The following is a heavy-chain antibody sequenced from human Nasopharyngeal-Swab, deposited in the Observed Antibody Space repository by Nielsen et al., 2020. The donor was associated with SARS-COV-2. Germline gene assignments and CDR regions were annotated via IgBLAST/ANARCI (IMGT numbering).Heavy chain of an antibody. D-gene: IGHD4-17*01. CDR1: GYTFTSYA. CDR2: INTNTGNP. J-gene: IGHJ6*03. V-gene: IGHV7-4-1*02. CDR3: ARDDYGDYGVGYYYYYMDV. Sequence: ASVKVSCKASGYTFTSYAMNWVRQAPGQGLVWMGWINTNTGNPTYAQGFTGRFVFSLDTSVSTAYLQISSLKAEDTAVYYCARDDYGDYGVGYYYYYMDVWGKGTTVTVSS.